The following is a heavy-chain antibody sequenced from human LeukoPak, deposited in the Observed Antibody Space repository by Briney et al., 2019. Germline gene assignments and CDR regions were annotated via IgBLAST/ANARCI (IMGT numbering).Heavy chain of an antibody. CDR3: ARVPEREPADYYGSGAYEGYYYYYGMDV. V-gene: IGHV1-69*13. CDR1: GGTFSSYA. J-gene: IGHJ6*04. Sequence: GASVKVSCKAPGGTFSSYAISWVRQAPGQGLEWMGGIIPIFGTANYAQKFQGRVTITADESTSTAYMELSSLRSEDTAVYYCARVPEREPADYYGSGAYEGYYYYYGMDVWGKGTTVTVSS. CDR2: IIPIFGTA. D-gene: IGHD3-10*01.